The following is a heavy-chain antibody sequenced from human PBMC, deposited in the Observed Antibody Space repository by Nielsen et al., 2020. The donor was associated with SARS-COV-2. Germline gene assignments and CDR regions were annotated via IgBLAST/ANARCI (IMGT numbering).Heavy chain of an antibody. D-gene: IGHD6-13*01. Sequence: GESLKISCAASGFTFSSYAMHWVRQAPGKGLEWVAVISYDGSNKYYADSVKGRFTISRDNSKNTLYLQMNSLRAEDTAVYYCARGTLYSSSWYVLKDYWGQGTLVTVSS. CDR3: ARGTLYSSSWYVLKDY. CDR1: GFTFSSYA. V-gene: IGHV3-30-3*01. CDR2: ISYDGSNK. J-gene: IGHJ4*02.